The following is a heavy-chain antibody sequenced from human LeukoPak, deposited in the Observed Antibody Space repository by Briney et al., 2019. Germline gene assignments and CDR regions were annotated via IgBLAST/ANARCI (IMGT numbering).Heavy chain of an antibody. CDR1: GLSFATYW. CDR2: INRDGSEK. Sequence: GGSLRLSCVDSGLSFATYWMSWVRQAPGKRLEWVANINRDGSEKYYVYSVKGRFTISRDNAKNSLYLQMNSLRAEDTAVYYCASEIRYCSGGTCYSDYFDNWGQGTLVTVSS. V-gene: IGHV3-7*01. D-gene: IGHD2-15*01. J-gene: IGHJ4*02. CDR3: ASEIRYCSGGTCYSDYFDN.